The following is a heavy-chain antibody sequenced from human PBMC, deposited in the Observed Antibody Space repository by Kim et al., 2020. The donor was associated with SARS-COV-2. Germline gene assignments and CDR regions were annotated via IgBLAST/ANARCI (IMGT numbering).Heavy chain of an antibody. J-gene: IGHJ4*02. D-gene: IGHD6-13*01. CDR1: GFTFSNAW. CDR3: TTEEVVAAAGLDY. V-gene: IGHV3-15*01. CDR2: IKSKTDGGTT. Sequence: GGSLRLSCAASGFTFSNAWMSWVRQAPGKGLEWVGRIKSKTDGGTTDYAALVKGRFTISRDDSKNTLYLQMNSLKTEDTAVYYCTTEEVVAAAGLDYWGQGTLVTVSS.